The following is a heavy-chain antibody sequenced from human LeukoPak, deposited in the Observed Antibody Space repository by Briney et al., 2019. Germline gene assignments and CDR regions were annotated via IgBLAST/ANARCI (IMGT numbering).Heavy chain of an antibody. CDR3: AGRPTGYSSGYIH. CDR2: ISGSAHKI. CDR1: GITFSNYA. J-gene: IGHJ4*02. V-gene: IGHV3-23*01. D-gene: IGHD5-18*01. Sequence: TGGSLRLSCVASGITFSNYAVSWVRQAPEKGLDWVSVISGSAHKIRYADSVKGLFTISRDSSENIVYLQMNNMRVEDTAVYYCAGRPTGYSSGYIHWGQGTLVTVSS.